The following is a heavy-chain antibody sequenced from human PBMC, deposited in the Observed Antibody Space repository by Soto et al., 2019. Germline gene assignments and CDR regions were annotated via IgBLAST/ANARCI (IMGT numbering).Heavy chain of an antibody. D-gene: IGHD2-21*02. CDR3: SKETRSRAVTATSVHGMDV. CDR1: GFSFSDFG. V-gene: IGHV3-30*18. CDR2: ISHDGSNQ. Sequence: QVQLVESGGGVVQPGRSLRLSCAPSGFSFSDFGMHWVRQAPGKGLEWVAAISHDGSNQYYGDSVKGRFSISRDHSNYRLYLQMNSLKVEDSAMYFCSKETRSRAVTATSVHGMDVWGQVTTVTVSS. J-gene: IGHJ6*02.